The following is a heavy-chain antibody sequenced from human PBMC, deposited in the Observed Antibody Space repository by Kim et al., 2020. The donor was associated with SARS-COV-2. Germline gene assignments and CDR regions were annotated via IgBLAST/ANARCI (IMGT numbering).Heavy chain of an antibody. CDR3: ARDQKWLLFHWFDP. J-gene: IGHJ5*02. D-gene: IGHD3-3*01. Sequence: VDSVKGRFTISRDNAKNSLYLQMNSLRAEDTAVYYCARDQKWLLFHWFDPWGQGTLVTVSS. V-gene: IGHV3-7*01.